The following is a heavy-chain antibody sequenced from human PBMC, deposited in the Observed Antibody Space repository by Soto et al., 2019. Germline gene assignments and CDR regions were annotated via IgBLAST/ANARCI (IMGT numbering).Heavy chain of an antibody. CDR1: GFDFSNYW. D-gene: IGHD3-22*01. J-gene: IGHJ5*02. Sequence: GGSLGLSCGASGFDFSNYWMYWVRKDPGKGLEWVSSISSSSSYIYYADSVKGRFTISRDNAKNSLYLQMNSLRAEDTAVYYCARAKYYYDSHTGGWFDPWGQGTLVTVSS. CDR3: ARAKYYYDSHTGGWFDP. CDR2: ISSSSSYI. V-gene: IGHV3-21*01.